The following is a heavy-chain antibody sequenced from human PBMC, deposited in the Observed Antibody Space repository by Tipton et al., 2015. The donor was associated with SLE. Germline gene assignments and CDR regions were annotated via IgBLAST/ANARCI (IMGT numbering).Heavy chain of an antibody. J-gene: IGHJ4*02. CDR2: ISSSRTM. CDR3: ARYGAAAIDY. CDR1: GFTLGDYY. Sequence: GSLRLSCAASGFTLGDYYMKWVSSISSSRTMYYADSVKGRFTISRGNAKNSLYLQMSSLRAEDTAVYYCARYGAAAIDYWGQGTLVTVSS. D-gene: IGHD2-2*01. V-gene: IGHV3-69-1*01.